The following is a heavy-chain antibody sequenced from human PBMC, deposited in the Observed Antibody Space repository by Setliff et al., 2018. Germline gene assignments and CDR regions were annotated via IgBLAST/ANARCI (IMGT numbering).Heavy chain of an antibody. V-gene: IGHV1-18*04. CDR2: ISAYNGNT. D-gene: IGHD2-15*01. CDR3: ERLVRHCTRISCQRTSEADL. CDR1: GYTFTNSI. J-gene: IGHJ5*02. Sequence: GASVKVSCKASGYTFTNSIMNWVRQVPGQGLEWVGWISAYNGNTYHAQKFQDRLSMTTDTSTSTAYMELRSLRADDTAVYYCERLVRHCTRISCQRTSEADLWGQGTQVTVSS.